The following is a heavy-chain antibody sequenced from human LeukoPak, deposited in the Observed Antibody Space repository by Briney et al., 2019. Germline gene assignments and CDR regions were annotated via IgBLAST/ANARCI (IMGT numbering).Heavy chain of an antibody. CDR1: GDSISSSY. J-gene: IGHJ4*02. CDR3: ARGGWYVDY. Sequence: SETLSLTCTVSGDSISSSYWSWIRQPPEKGLEWIGYIYHNGNTDYNPSPKSRVTISVETPKNQFSLKLSSVTAADTAVYYCARGGWYVDYWGQGTLVTVSS. V-gene: IGHV4-59*01. D-gene: IGHD6-19*01. CDR2: IYHNGNT.